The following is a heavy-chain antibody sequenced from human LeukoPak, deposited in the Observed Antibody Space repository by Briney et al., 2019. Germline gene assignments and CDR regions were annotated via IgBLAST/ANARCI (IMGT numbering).Heavy chain of an antibody. CDR3: ARGRENLYIVATRDEYYYGMDV. Sequence: SETLSLTCAVYGESFSGYYWSWIRQPPGKGLEWIGEINHSGSTNYNPSLKSRVTISVDTSKNQFSLKLSSVTAADTAVYYCARGRENLYIVATRDEYYYGMDVWGQGTTVTVSS. CDR2: INHSGST. D-gene: IGHD5-12*01. V-gene: IGHV4-34*01. J-gene: IGHJ6*02. CDR1: GESFSGYY.